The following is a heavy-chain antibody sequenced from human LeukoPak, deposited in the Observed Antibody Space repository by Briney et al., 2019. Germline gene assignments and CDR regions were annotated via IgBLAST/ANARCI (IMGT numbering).Heavy chain of an antibody. V-gene: IGHV3-30*18. D-gene: IGHD3-22*01. J-gene: IGHJ6*02. Sequence: GRSLRLSCAASGFTFSSYGMHWVRQAPGKGLEWVAVISYDGSNKYYADSVKGRFTISRDKSKNTLYLQMNSLRAEDTAVYYCAKDLDEPQIVVVITHYYGMDVWGQGTTVTVSS. CDR2: ISYDGSNK. CDR3: AKDLDEPQIVVVITHYYGMDV. CDR1: GFTFSSYG.